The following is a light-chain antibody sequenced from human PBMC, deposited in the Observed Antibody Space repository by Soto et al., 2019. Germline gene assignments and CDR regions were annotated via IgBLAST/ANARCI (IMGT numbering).Light chain of an antibody. Sequence: EIVLTQSPGTLSLSPGEKATISCRASQSVSAGYLAWYQQKPGQAPRLLIYGPSNRATGIADRFSGSGSGTDFTLTISRLEPDDSAVYYCQQYGSSPTFGQGTRLEIK. CDR2: GPS. V-gene: IGKV3-20*01. J-gene: IGKJ5*01. CDR1: QSVSAGY. CDR3: QQYGSSPT.